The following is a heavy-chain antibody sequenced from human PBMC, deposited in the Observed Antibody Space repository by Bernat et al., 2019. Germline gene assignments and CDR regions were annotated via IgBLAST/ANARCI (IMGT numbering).Heavy chain of an antibody. D-gene: IGHD4-17*01. CDR1: GYTFTGYY. Sequence: QVQLVQSGAEVKKPGASVKVSCKASGYTFTGYYMHWVRQAPGQGLEWMGWINPNSGGTNYAQKFQGWVTMTRDTSISTAYMELSRLRSDDTAVYYCARGYISSVTTSDYYYGMDVWGQGTTVTVSS. CDR3: ARGYISSVTTSDYYYGMDV. CDR2: INPNSGGT. V-gene: IGHV1-2*04. J-gene: IGHJ6*02.